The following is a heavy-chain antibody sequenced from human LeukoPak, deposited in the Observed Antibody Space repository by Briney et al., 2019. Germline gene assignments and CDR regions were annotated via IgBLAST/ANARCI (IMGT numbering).Heavy chain of an antibody. CDR3: ARSRSRWISTLNWFDP. Sequence: ASVKVSCKASGYTFTSYGISWVRQAPGQGLEWMGWISAYNGNTNYAQKLQGRVTMTTDTSTSTAYTELRSLRSDDTAVYYCARSRSRWISTLNWFDPWGQGTLVTVSS. CDR2: ISAYNGNT. CDR1: GYTFTSYG. D-gene: IGHD2-2*03. J-gene: IGHJ5*02. V-gene: IGHV1-18*01.